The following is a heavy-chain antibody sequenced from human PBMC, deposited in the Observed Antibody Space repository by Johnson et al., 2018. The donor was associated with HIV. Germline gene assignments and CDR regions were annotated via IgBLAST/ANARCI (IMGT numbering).Heavy chain of an antibody. V-gene: IGHV3-20*04. CDR3: AREGWYGDYVDAFDI. D-gene: IGHD4-17*01. J-gene: IGHJ3*02. CDR2: INWNGGST. CDR1: GFTFDDYG. Sequence: VQLVESGGGVVRPGGSLRLSCAASGFTFDDYGMSWVRQAPGKGLEWVSGINWNGGSTSYGDSVKGRFTISRDNAKNSLYLQMNSLRVEDTALYYCAREGWYGDYVDAFDIWGQGTMVTVSS.